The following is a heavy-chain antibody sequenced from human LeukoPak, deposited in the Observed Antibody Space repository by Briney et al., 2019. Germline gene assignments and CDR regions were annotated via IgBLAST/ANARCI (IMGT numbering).Heavy chain of an antibody. CDR3: AREGSSGWPFGDY. V-gene: IGHV3-21*01. CDR1: GFTFSSYS. Sequence: GRSLRLSCAASGFTFSSYSMNWVRQAPGKGLEWVSSISSSSSYIYYADSVKGRFTISRDNAKNSLYLQMNSLRAEDTAVYYCAREGSSGWPFGDYWGQGTLVTVSS. D-gene: IGHD6-19*01. CDR2: ISSSSSYI. J-gene: IGHJ4*02.